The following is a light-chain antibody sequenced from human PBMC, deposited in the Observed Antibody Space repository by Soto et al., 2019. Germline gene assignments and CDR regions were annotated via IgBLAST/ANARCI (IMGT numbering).Light chain of an antibody. CDR2: EVF. Sequence: QSVLTQPASVSGSPGQSITIPCTGTNSDVGGYNYVSWYQHHPGKAPKLMIYEVFNRPSGGSSRFSGSKSGSTASLTISGLQAEDEADYYCSSYTTTNTLYVFGTGTKVTVL. CDR1: NSDVGGYNY. V-gene: IGLV2-14*01. J-gene: IGLJ1*01. CDR3: SSYTTTNTLYV.